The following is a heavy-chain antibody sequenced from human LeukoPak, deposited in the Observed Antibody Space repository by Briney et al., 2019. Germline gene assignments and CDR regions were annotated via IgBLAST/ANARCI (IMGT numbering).Heavy chain of an antibody. Sequence: GGSLRLSCAASGFTFSSYWMNWVRQAPGKGLEWVSYISSSGSTIYYADSVKGRFTISRDNAKNSLYLQMNSLRAEDTAVYYCARESRYGDPSFDYWGQGTLVTVSS. CDR2: ISSSGSTI. J-gene: IGHJ4*02. CDR1: GFTFSSYW. CDR3: ARESRYGDPSFDY. V-gene: IGHV3-48*04. D-gene: IGHD4-17*01.